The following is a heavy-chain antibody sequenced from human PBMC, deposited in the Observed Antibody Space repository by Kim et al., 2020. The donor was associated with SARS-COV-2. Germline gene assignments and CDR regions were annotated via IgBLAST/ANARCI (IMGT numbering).Heavy chain of an antibody. D-gene: IGHD3-22*01. V-gene: IGHV3-23*01. CDR2: ISGSGDST. CDR3: AKGSRSSGYYYDY. Sequence: GGSLRLSCAASGFTFSNYAMSWVRQAPGKGLEWVSTISGSGDSTYYADSVKGQFTISRDNSKNTLYLEMNSLRAEDTAEFYCAKGSRSSGYYYDYWGKGTMVTVSS. CDR1: GFTFSNYA. J-gene: IGHJ4*01.